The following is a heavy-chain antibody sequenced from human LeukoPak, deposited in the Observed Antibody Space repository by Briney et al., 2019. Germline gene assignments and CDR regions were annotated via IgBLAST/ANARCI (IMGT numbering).Heavy chain of an antibody. CDR2: INHDGSEK. CDR3: AKDPYRSSWYSFDY. V-gene: IGHV3-7*01. J-gene: IGHJ4*02. CDR1: GFTFSTYW. D-gene: IGHD6-13*01. Sequence: GGSLRLSCAASGFTFSTYWMTWVRQPPGKGLEWVAHINHDGSEKYYVDSVKGRFTISRDNAKNSLYLQMNSLRVEDTAVYYCAKDPYRSSWYSFDYWGQGALVTVSS.